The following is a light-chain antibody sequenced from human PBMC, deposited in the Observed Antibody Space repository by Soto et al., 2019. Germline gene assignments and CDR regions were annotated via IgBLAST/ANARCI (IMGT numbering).Light chain of an antibody. Sequence: QSVLTQPPSVSGAPGQRVTISWTGSSSNIGAGYDVHWYQQLPGTAPIYGNSNRPSGVPDRFSGSKSGTSASLAITGLQAEDEADYYCQSYDSSLSGWVFGGGTKVTVL. V-gene: IGLV1-40*01. CDR2: GNS. CDR3: QSYDSSLSGWV. CDR1: SSNIGAGYD. J-gene: IGLJ3*02.